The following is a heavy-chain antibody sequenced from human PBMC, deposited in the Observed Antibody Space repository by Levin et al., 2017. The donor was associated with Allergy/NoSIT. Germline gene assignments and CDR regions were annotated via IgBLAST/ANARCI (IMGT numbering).Heavy chain of an antibody. J-gene: IGHJ3*02. CDR3: ARRRFGELFAFDS. CDR1: GYSFTSYW. Sequence: GGSLRLSCKGSGYSFTSYWIGWVRQMPGKGLEWMGIIYPGDSDTRYSPSFQGQVTISADKSISTAYLQWSSLKASDTAMYYCARRRFGELFAFDSWGQGTMVTVSS. V-gene: IGHV5-51*01. D-gene: IGHD3-10*01. CDR2: IYPGDSDT.